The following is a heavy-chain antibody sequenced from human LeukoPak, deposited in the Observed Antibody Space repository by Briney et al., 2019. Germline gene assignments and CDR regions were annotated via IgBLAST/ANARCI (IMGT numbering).Heavy chain of an antibody. D-gene: IGHD3-22*01. CDR2: INHGGST. J-gene: IGHJ4*02. Sequence: PSETLSLTCAVYGESFSGYYWSWIRQPPGKGLEWIGEINHGGSTNYNPSLKSRVTISVDTSKNQFSLKLSSVTAADTAVYYCARDRSDSSGYPKRAYYFDYWGQGTLVTVSS. CDR3: ARDRSDSSGYPKRAYYFDY. V-gene: IGHV4-34*01. CDR1: GESFSGYY.